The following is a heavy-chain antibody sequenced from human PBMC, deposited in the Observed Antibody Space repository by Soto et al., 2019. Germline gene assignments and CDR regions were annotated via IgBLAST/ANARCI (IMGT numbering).Heavy chain of an antibody. CDR3: ARDPGELLGKPPGIDY. V-gene: IGHV3-23*01. CDR1: GFTFSSYA. CDR2: ISGSGGST. D-gene: IGHD1-26*01. Sequence: EVQLLESGGGLVQPGGSLRLSCAASGFTFSSYAMSWVRQAPGKGLEWVSAISGSGGSTYYADSVKGRFTISRDNSKNTLYLQMNSLRAEDTAVYYCARDPGELLGKPPGIDYWGQGTLVTVSS. J-gene: IGHJ4*02.